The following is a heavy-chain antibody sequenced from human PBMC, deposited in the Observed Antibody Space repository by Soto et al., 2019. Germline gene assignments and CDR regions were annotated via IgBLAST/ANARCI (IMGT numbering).Heavy chain of an antibody. CDR2: IYYSGST. V-gene: IGHV4-59*08. CDR3: ARLRYSSSWYYPYYFDY. J-gene: IGHJ4*02. D-gene: IGHD6-13*01. Sequence: SETLSLTCTVSGGSISSYYWSWIRQPPGKGLEWIGYIYYSGSTNYNPSLKSRVTISVDTSKNQFSLKLSSVTAADTAVYYCARLRYSSSWYYPYYFDYWGQGTLVTVS. CDR1: GGSISSYY.